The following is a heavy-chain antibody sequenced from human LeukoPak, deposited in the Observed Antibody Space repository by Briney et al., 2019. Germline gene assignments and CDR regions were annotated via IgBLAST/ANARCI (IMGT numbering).Heavy chain of an antibody. J-gene: IGHJ4*02. V-gene: IGHV3-7*03. Sequence: SGGSLRLSCAASGFTFSSYWMSWVRQAPGKGLEWVANIKQDGSEKYYVDSVKGRFTISRDNAKNSLYLQMNSLRAEDTAVYYCARDGNYDILTGYYIPPSFDYWGQGTLVTVSS. CDR1: GFTFSSYW. CDR3: ARDGNYDILTGYYIPPSFDY. D-gene: IGHD3-9*01. CDR2: IKQDGSEK.